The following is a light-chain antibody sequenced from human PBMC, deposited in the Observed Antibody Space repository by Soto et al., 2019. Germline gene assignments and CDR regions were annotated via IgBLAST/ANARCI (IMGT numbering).Light chain of an antibody. J-gene: IGKJ1*01. CDR2: GAS. Sequence: EMVMTQSPATLSVSPGERATLSCRASQSVSSNLAWYQQKPGQAPRLLIYGASTRATGIPARFSGSGSGTDFTLTIRSLQSEDFAVYYCQQYNNWPAIFGQGTKVDIK. CDR1: QSVSSN. CDR3: QQYNNWPAI. V-gene: IGKV3-15*01.